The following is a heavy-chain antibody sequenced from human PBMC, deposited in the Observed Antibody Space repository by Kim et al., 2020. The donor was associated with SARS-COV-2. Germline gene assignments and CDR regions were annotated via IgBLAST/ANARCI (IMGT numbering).Heavy chain of an antibody. Sequence: SVKVSCKASGGTFSSYAISWVRQAPGQGLEWMGGIIPIFGTANYAQKFQGRVTITADESTSTAYMELSSLRSEDTAMYYCARGGYSLRLYYYYGMDVWGQGTTVTVSS. CDR3: ARGGYSLRLYYYYGMDV. D-gene: IGHD5-18*01. J-gene: IGHJ6*02. CDR1: GGTFSSYA. V-gene: IGHV1-69*13. CDR2: IIPIFGTA.